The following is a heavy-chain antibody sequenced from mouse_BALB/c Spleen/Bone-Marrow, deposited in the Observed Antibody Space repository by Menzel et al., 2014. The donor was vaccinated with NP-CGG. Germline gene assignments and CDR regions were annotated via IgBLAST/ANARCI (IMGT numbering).Heavy chain of an antibody. Sequence: QVQLQQSGAELVKPGASVELSCKASGYTFXSYWMHWVKQRPGQGLEWIGEINPSNGRTNYNEKFKSKATLTVDKSSXTAYMQLSSLTSEDSAVYYCARWGITLAYWGQGTLVTVSA. J-gene: IGHJ3*01. CDR3: ARWGITLAY. CDR1: GYTFXSYW. CDR2: INPSNGRT. D-gene: IGHD2-4*01. V-gene: IGHV1S81*02.